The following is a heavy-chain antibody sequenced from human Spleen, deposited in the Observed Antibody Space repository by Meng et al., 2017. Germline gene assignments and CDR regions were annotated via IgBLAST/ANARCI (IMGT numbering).Heavy chain of an antibody. Sequence: QVRLQWSGPGRVSPSGTPTCTCAASGGPISTRDWWTWVRQPPGKGLEWIGEIYHSGRANYTPTLKSRVTISVDKSKNQFSLDLRSVLAADTAVYFCARNLVGSSLDYWGQGTLVTVSS. CDR3: ARNLVGSSLDY. V-gene: IGHV4-4*02. D-gene: IGHD1-14*01. CDR2: IYHSGRA. CDR1: GGPISTRDW. J-gene: IGHJ4*02.